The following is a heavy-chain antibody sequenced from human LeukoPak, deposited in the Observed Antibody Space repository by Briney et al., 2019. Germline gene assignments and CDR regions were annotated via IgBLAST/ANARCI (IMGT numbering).Heavy chain of an antibody. J-gene: IGHJ3*02. Sequence: ASVKVSCTASGGTFSSYAISWVRQAAGHGLEGMGGIIPIFGTANYAQKFQGRVTITTDESTSTAYMELSSLRSEDTAVYYCARLRGNYYDSSGYYGIDAFDIWGQGTMVTVSS. CDR3: ARLRGNYYDSSGYYGIDAFDI. V-gene: IGHV1-69*05. D-gene: IGHD3-22*01. CDR1: GGTFSSYA. CDR2: IIPIFGTA.